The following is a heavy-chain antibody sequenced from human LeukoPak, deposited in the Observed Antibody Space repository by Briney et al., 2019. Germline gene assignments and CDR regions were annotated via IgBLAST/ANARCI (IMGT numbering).Heavy chain of an antibody. J-gene: IGHJ6*02. Sequence: PSETLSLTCTVSGGSISSSSYYWGWIRQLPGKGLEWIGSIYYSGSTYYDPSLKSRVTISVDTSKNQFSLKLSSVTAADTAVYYCARGYGSGTRHYYGMDVWGQGTTVTVSS. CDR3: ARGYGSGTRHYYGMDV. CDR1: GGSISSSSYY. V-gene: IGHV4-39*07. CDR2: IYYSGST. D-gene: IGHD3-10*01.